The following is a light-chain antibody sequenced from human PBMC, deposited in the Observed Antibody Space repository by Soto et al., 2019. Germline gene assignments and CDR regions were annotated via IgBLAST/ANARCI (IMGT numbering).Light chain of an antibody. CDR3: QQYSSSST. V-gene: IGKV1-5*03. Sequence: DSQMTPSPSTLSASIGGRVTITCRASQSISSWLAWYQQKPGKAPKLLIYRAASLQGGVPSRFSGRGSGTEFILTISNLQPDDFATYYCQQYSSSSTFGQGTKVEI. J-gene: IGKJ1*01. CDR1: QSISSW. CDR2: RAA.